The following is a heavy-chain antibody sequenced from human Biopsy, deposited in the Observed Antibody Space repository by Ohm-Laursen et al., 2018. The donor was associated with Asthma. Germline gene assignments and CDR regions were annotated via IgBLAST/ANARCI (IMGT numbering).Heavy chain of an antibody. V-gene: IGHV1-69*10. J-gene: IGHJ6*02. CDR3: ARAVTILQEWSGGMDV. D-gene: IGHD3-3*01. CDR2: LSPMIGRA. Sequence: GASVKVSCKASGDSFSIFTYSWVRQAPGQGLEWMGGLSPMIGRANYAQKFQGRVTISADRSTSTAYMELSGLTIEDTAVYYCARAVTILQEWSGGMDVWGQGTTVTVSS. CDR1: GDSFSIFT.